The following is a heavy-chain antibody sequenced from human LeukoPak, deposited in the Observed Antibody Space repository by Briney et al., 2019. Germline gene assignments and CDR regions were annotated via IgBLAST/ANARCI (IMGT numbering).Heavy chain of an antibody. J-gene: IGHJ3*02. CDR3: ARAFWSAPVGYPDI. CDR2: INAGNGNT. D-gene: IGHD3-3*01. CDR1: GYTFTSYS. Sequence: GASVKVSCKASGYTFTSYSLHWVRQAPGQRLEYMGWINAGNGNTKSSEKFQGRVTITRDTSTSTVYMELSSLRSEDTAVYYCARAFWSAPVGYPDIWGQGTMVTVSS. V-gene: IGHV1-3*01.